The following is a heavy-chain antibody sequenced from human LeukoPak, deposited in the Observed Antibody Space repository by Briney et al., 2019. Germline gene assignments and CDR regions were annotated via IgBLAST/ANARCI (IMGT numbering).Heavy chain of an antibody. CDR1: GYTFTGYY. V-gene: IGHV1-2*02. J-gene: IGHJ6*02. Sequence: ASVKVSCKASGYTFTGYYMHWVRQAPGQGLEWMGWINPNSGGTNYAQKFQGRVTMTRDTSISTAYMELSRLRSDDTAVYYCARTLPITDYYGSGPYGMDVWGQGTMVTVSS. CDR3: ARTLPITDYYGSGPYGMDV. D-gene: IGHD3-10*01. CDR2: INPNSGGT.